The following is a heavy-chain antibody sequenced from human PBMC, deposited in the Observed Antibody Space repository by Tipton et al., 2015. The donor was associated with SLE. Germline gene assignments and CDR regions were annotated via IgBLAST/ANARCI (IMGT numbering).Heavy chain of an antibody. Sequence: TLSLTCTVSGGSISSGSYYWSWIRQPAGKGLEWIGHIYTSGSTNYNPSLKSRVTISVDTSKNQFSLKLSSVTAADTAVYYCERDTHSSGYPHAFDIWGQGTMVTVSS. D-gene: IGHD3-22*01. J-gene: IGHJ3*02. CDR1: GGSISSGSYY. CDR3: ERDTHSSGYPHAFDI. V-gene: IGHV4-61*09. CDR2: IYTSGST.